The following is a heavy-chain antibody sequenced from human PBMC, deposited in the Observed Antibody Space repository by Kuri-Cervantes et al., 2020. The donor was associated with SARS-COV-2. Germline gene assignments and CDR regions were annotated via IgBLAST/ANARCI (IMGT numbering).Heavy chain of an antibody. CDR3: AKTSGYNYYFAY. CDR2: MSGSGAST. J-gene: IGHJ4*02. CDR1: GFSFSTNV. D-gene: IGHD5-24*01. V-gene: IGHV3-23*01. Sequence: GGSLRPSCAASGFSFSTNVMAWVRQAPGKGLEWVSTMSGSGASTHYADSVKGRFTISRDNSKNMLYLQMYSLRAGDTAVYYCAKTSGYNYYFAYWGQGSLVTVSS.